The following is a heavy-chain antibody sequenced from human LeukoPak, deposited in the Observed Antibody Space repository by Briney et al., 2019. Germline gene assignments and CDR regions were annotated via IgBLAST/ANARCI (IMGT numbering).Heavy chain of an antibody. Sequence: GGSLRLSCAASGFTFSSYSMNWVRQAPGKGLEWVSYISSSSSTIYYADSVKGRFTISRDNAKNSLYLQMNSLRAEDTAVYYCARAEGRISLIVVIIDAFDIWGQGTMVTVSS. D-gene: IGHD3-22*01. CDR3: ARAEGRISLIVVIIDAFDI. CDR2: ISSSSSTI. J-gene: IGHJ3*02. V-gene: IGHV3-48*04. CDR1: GFTFSSYS.